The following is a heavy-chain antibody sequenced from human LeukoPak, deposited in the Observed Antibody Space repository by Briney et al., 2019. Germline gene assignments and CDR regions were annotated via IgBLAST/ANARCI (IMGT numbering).Heavy chain of an antibody. CDR1: AYTFSSYL. CDR3: ARAPPRYGDYSFDYYYYGMDV. Sequence: ASVKVSCKASAYTFSSYLMHWVRQAPGQGLEWMGIIDPSGGSTGYAQKFQGRVTMTRDTSTSTAYMELRSLRSDDTAVYYCARAPPRYGDYSFDYYYYGMDVWGQGTTVTVSS. CDR2: IDPSGGST. D-gene: IGHD4-17*01. V-gene: IGHV1-46*01. J-gene: IGHJ6*02.